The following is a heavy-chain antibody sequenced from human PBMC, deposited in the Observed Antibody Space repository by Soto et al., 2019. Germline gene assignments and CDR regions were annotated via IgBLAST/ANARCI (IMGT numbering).Heavy chain of an antibody. V-gene: IGHV4-34*01. Sequence: QVQLQQWGAGLLKPSETLSLTCAVYGGSFSGYYWSWIRQPPGKGLEWIGEINYSGSSNYNPSLKSRVTISVDMSKSQFSMKLSSVTAADTAVYYCGRVETTVKSSDSWGQGTLVTVSS. CDR2: INYSGSS. J-gene: IGHJ4*02. CDR1: GGSFSGYY. CDR3: GRVETTVKSSDS. D-gene: IGHD4-17*01.